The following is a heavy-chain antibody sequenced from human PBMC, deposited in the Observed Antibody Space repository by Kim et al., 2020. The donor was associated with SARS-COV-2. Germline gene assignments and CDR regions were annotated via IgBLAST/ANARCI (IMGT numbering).Heavy chain of an antibody. CDR2: ISANNGNT. Sequence: ASVKVSCKASGYTFTNYGINWVRQAPGQGLEWMGWISANNGNTNYAQKVQGRVTMTTDTTTSTAYMELRSLISDDTAVYFCARGGRITMGQVTPMAFDYWGQGTLVTVSS. CDR1: GYTFTNYG. D-gene: IGHD3-10*01. CDR3: ARGGRITMGQVTPMAFDY. V-gene: IGHV1-18*01. J-gene: IGHJ4*02.